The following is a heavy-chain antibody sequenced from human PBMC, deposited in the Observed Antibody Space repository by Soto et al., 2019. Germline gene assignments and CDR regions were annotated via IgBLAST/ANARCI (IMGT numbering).Heavy chain of an antibody. CDR1: GFTFSAYS. CDR2: ISTTYKM. Sequence: GGSLRLSCAASGFTFSAYSMSWLRQAPGKGLDWVSTISTTYKMYYTDSVNGRFTISRDNAQNSLYLEMNSLRVEDTAVYYCARDGSGWSRSPWGQGTLVTVSS. J-gene: IGHJ5*02. CDR3: ARDGSGWSRSP. D-gene: IGHD6-19*01. V-gene: IGHV3-21*01.